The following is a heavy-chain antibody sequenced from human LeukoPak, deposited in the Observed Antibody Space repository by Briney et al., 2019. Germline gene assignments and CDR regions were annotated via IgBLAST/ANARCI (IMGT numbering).Heavy chain of an antibody. D-gene: IGHD1-14*01. CDR3: AREGVNHWFDY. CDR2: ISGNGGDI. V-gene: IGHV3-11*01. J-gene: IGHJ4*02. Sequence: PGGSLRLSCATSGFTFGIHYMSWVRQAPGRGPEWISYISGNGGDIAYADSVKGRFTISRDNSKNTLYLQMNSLRAEDTAVYYCAREGVNHWFDYWGQGTLVTVSS. CDR1: GFTFGIHY.